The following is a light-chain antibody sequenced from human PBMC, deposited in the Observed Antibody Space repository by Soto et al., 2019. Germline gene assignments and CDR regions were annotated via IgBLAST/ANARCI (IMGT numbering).Light chain of an antibody. J-gene: IGKJ2*01. V-gene: IGKV1-5*01. CDR1: QTISTL. Sequence: IQMTQSPSTLSASVGDRVTITCQASQTISTLLAWYQHRPGKAPNLLIYDASSLGSGVPSRFSGSGSGTEFTLTINSMQPDDSATYYCQPHSSLVTLGQGTKLEI. CDR2: DAS. CDR3: QPHSSLVT.